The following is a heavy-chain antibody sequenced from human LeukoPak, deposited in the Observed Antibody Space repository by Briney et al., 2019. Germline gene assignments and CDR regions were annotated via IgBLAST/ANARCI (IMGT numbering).Heavy chain of an antibody. CDR3: ARDRSGSYVVPDAFDI. CDR2: IKQDGSEK. Sequence: PGGSLRLSCAASGFTFSSYWMSWVRQAPGKGLEWVANIKQDGSEKYYVDSVKGRFTISRDNAKNSLYLQMNSLRAEDTAVYYCARDRSGSYVVPDAFDIWGQGTMVTVSS. V-gene: IGHV3-7*03. CDR1: GFTFSSYW. J-gene: IGHJ3*02. D-gene: IGHD1-26*01.